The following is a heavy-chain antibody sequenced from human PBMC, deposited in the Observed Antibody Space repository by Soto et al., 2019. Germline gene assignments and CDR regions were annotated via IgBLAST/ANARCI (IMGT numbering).Heavy chain of an antibody. CDR2: ISSSGSTI. CDR3: ARDFRARPTSYYMDV. J-gene: IGHJ6*03. D-gene: IGHD6-6*01. V-gene: IGHV3-11*01. CDR1: GFTFSDYY. Sequence: GGSLRLSCAASGFTFSDYYMSWIRQAPGKGLEWVSYISSSGSTIYYADSVKGRFTISRDNAKNSLYLQMNSLRAEDTAVYYCARDFRARPTSYYMDVWGKGTTVTVSS.